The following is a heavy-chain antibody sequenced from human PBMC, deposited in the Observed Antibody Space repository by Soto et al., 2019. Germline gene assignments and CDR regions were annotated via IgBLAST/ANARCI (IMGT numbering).Heavy chain of an antibody. Sequence: GESLKISCKGSGYIFSSYWINWVRQMPGKGLEWMGITYPDDSETRYSPSFQGQVTISVDKSTSSAYLQWRSLKASDSAMYYCARRRGMDVWGQGTTVTVSS. V-gene: IGHV5-51*01. J-gene: IGHJ6*02. CDR3: ARRRGMDV. CDR1: GYIFSSYW. CDR2: TYPDDSET.